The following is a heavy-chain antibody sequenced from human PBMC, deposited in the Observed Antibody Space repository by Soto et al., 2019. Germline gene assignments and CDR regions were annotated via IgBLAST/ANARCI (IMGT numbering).Heavy chain of an antibody. V-gene: IGHV4-59*01. CDR3: AREGYDILTGYSRYYYSMDV. D-gene: IGHD3-9*01. J-gene: IGHJ6*02. CDR2: IYYSGST. CDR1: GGSISSYY. Sequence: SETLSLTCTVSGGSISSYYWSWIRQPPGKGLEWIGYIYYSGSTNYNPSLKSRVTISVDTSKNQFSLKLSSVTAADTAVYYCAREGYDILTGYSRYYYSMDVWGQGTTVTVSS.